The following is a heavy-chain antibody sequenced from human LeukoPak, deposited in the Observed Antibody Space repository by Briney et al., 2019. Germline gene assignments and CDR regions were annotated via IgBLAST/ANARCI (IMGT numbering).Heavy chain of an antibody. CDR1: GFTFSTYA. CDR2: ISGSGGST. V-gene: IGHV3-23*01. Sequence: GGSLRLSCAPSGFTFSTYAMSWVRQAPGKGLEWVSAISGSGGSTYYADSVKGRFTISRDNSRNTLYLQMNSLRAEDTAVYYCAKGGRWSGYYDFWSGYPYYFDYWGQGTLVTVSS. J-gene: IGHJ4*02. CDR3: AKGGRWSGYYDFWSGYPYYFDY. D-gene: IGHD3-3*01.